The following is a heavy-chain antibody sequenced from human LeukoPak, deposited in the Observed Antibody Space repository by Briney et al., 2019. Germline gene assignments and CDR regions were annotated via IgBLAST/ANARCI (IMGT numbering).Heavy chain of an antibody. V-gene: IGHV4-39*01. Sequence: SETLSLTCTVSGGSISSSSYYWGWIRQPPGTGLEWIGSIYYSGSTYYNPSLKSRVTISVDTSKNQFSLKLSSVTAADTAVYYCARKYYDILTGYYHTWFDPWGQGTLVTVSS. CDR3: ARKYYDILTGYYHTWFDP. CDR2: IYYSGST. CDR1: GGSISSSSYY. J-gene: IGHJ5*02. D-gene: IGHD3-9*01.